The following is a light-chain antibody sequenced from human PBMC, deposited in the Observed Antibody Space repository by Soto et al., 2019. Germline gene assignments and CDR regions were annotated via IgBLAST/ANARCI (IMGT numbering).Light chain of an antibody. Sequence: QSVLTQPPSASETPGQRVTISCSGSSSNIGSNYVYWYQQLPGTAPKLLIYRNNQRPSGVPDRFSGSKSGTSASLAISGLRSEDEADYYCAAWDDSLSAVVFGGGTKLTVL. CDR3: AAWDDSLSAVV. V-gene: IGLV1-47*01. J-gene: IGLJ2*01. CDR1: SSNIGSNY. CDR2: RNN.